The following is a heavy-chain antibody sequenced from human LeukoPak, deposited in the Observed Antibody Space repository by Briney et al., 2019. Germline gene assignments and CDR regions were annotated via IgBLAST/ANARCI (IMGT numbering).Heavy chain of an antibody. Sequence: GASVKVSCKASGYTFTSYDINWVRQATGQGLEWRGWMNPNSGNTGYAQKFQGRVTITRSTSISTAYMELSSLRSEDTAVYYCARAGGGYDFWSGYYTSYWYFDLWGRGTLVTVSS. CDR2: MNPNSGNT. CDR3: ARAGGGYDFWSGYYTSYWYFDL. V-gene: IGHV1-8*03. D-gene: IGHD3-3*01. CDR1: GYTFTSYD. J-gene: IGHJ2*01.